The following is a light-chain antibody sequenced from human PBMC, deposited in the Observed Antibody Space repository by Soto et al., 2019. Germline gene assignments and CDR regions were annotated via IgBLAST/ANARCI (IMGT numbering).Light chain of an antibody. J-gene: IGKJ3*01. CDR1: QSVSSSY. CDR2: GAS. CDR3: QQYVSSPFT. V-gene: IGKV3-20*01. Sequence: ESVLTQSPGTLSMSPGERATLSCRASQSVSSSYSAWYQQKPGQAPRLLIYGASSRATGIPDRFSGSGSGTDFTLTISRLEPEDFAVYYCQQYVSSPFTFGPGTTVDIK.